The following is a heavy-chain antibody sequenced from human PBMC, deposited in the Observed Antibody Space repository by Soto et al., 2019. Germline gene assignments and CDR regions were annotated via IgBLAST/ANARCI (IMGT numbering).Heavy chain of an antibody. CDR2: INHSGST. Sequence: LPETLSLTCAVYGGSFSGYYWSWIRQPPGKGLEWIGEINHSGSTNYNPSLKSRVTISVDTSKNQFSLKLSSVTAADTAVYYCARGQEDIVVVPAAMLVDYWGQGTLVTVSS. CDR3: ARGQEDIVVVPAAMLVDY. CDR1: GGSFSGYY. V-gene: IGHV4-34*01. D-gene: IGHD2-2*01. J-gene: IGHJ4*02.